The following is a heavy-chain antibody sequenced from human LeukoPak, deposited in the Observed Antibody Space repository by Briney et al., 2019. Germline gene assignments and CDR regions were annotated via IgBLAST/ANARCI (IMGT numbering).Heavy chain of an antibody. D-gene: IGHD4-11*01. J-gene: IGHJ4*02. CDR1: GFTLSGNY. CDR2: IYSGGST. CDR3: ARHSTARHPFDY. Sequence: GRSLRLSCAASGFTLSGNYMSWVRQAPGKGLEWVSGIYSGGSTYYADSVKARFTISGDNSKNTLYLQMNSLRAEDTAVYYCARHSTARHPFDYWGQGTLVTVSS. V-gene: IGHV3-66*04.